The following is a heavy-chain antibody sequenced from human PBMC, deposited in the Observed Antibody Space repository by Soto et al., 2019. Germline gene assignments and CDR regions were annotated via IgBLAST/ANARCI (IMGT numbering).Heavy chain of an antibody. D-gene: IGHD3-10*01. Sequence: SQTLSLTCAISGDSVSSYSAAWNWIRQAPSGGLEWLGRTYYRSRFFSDYAESVKSRIIINPDTSKNQFSLQLRSVTPEDTAVYYCVRDRYSSSGWFDPWGQGTPVTVSS. CDR3: VRDRYSSSGWFDP. J-gene: IGHJ5*02. CDR2: TYYRSRFFS. CDR1: GDSVSSYSAA. V-gene: IGHV6-1*01.